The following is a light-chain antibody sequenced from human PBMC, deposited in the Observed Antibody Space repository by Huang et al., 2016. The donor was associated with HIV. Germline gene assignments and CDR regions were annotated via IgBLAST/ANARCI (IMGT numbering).Light chain of an antibody. CDR2: CAS. Sequence: DIVMTQSPDSLAVSLGERATIKCKSSQSVLYSSNNKNNLAWYQQNPGQPPKLLIYCASTRESGVPDRFSGSGSGTDFTLTISSLQAEDVAVYYCQQYYSTPNTFGQGTKLEIK. CDR1: QSVLYSSNNKNN. CDR3: QQYYSTPNT. J-gene: IGKJ2*01. V-gene: IGKV4-1*01.